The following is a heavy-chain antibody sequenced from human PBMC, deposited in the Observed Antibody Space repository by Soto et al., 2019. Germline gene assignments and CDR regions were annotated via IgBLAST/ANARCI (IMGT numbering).Heavy chain of an antibody. CDR1: GFTFGKNA. J-gene: IGHJ4*02. CDR2: VSYSGSDT. CDR3: VRAVPTSIHRYDD. Sequence: GGSLRLSCAASGFTFGKNAMAWVRQAPGKGLQWVSAVSYSGSDTFYTDSVKGRFTISRDNSRGTLYLHMNGLRADDTAVYYCVRAVPTSIHRYDDWGQGALVTVSS. V-gene: IGHV3-23*01. D-gene: IGHD2-2*01.